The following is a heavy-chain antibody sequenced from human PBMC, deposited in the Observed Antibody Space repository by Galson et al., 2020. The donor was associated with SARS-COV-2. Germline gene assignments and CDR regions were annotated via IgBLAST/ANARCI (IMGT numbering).Heavy chain of an antibody. V-gene: IGHV5-51*01. CDR2: IYPGDSDT. CDR1: GYSFLSHW. J-gene: IGHJ4*02. CDR3: ARLFFGSGSPFDY. D-gene: IGHD5-12*01. Sequence: GESLKISCKGSGYSFLSHWIGWVRQMPGKGLEWMGLIYPGDSDTRYSPSFQGQVTFSVDKSIDTASLQWSSLKASDTAIYYCARLFFGSGSPFDYWGQGTLVTVSS.